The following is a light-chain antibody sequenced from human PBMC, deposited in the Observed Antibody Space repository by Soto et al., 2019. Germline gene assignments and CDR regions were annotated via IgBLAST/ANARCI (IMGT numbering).Light chain of an antibody. CDR3: SSYTSSYTYV. CDR2: DVT. J-gene: IGLJ1*01. V-gene: IGLV2-14*01. CDR1: SSDVGGDNY. Sequence: QSALTQPASVSGSPGQSSTISYTGTSSDVGGDNYVSWYQQHPGKAPKLMIYDVTNRPSGVSNRFSGSKSGNTASLTISGLQAEDEADYYCSSYTSSYTYVFGTGTKLTVL.